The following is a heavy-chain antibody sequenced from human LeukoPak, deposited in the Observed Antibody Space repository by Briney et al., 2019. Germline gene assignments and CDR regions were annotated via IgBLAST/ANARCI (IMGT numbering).Heavy chain of an antibody. CDR1: GFSFSAYS. CDR2: ISPGSSYR. D-gene: IGHD2-2*01. Sequence: GGSLRLSCAASGFSFSAYSINWVRQAPGKGLEWVSSISPGSSYRHYADSVKGRFTISRDNAKSSLYLQMNSLGAEDTALYYCARGRGCSSMSCYPDYWGRGTLVTVSS. J-gene: IGHJ4*02. CDR3: ARGRGCSSMSCYPDY. V-gene: IGHV3-21*01.